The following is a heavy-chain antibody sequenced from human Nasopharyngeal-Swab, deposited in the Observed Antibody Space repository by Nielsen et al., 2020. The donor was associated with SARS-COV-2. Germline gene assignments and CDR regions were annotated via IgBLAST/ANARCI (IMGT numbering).Heavy chain of an antibody. CDR2: ISWNSCTI. CDR3: ARDAARSWYNWFDP. J-gene: IGHJ5*02. CDR1: GFTFDDYA. D-gene: IGHD6-13*01. Sequence: SLKISCAASGFTFDDYAMHWVRQAPGKGLEWVSGISWNSCTIGYADSVKGRFTISRDNAKNSLFLQMNSLRTEDTALYYCARDAARSWYNWFDPWGQGTLVTVSS. V-gene: IGHV3-9*01.